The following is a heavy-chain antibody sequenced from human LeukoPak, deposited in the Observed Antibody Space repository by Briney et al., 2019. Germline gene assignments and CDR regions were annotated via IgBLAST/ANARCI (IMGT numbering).Heavy chain of an antibody. CDR3: ARERYSSSWYEY. CDR1: GFTFNGYG. J-gene: IGHJ4*02. D-gene: IGHD6-13*01. CDR2: IRYDGSNK. Sequence: PGGSLRLSCAASGFTFNGYGMHWVRQAPGKGLEWVAFIRYDGSNKYYADSVKGRFTISRDNSKNTLYLQMNSLRAEDTAVYYCARERYSSSWYEYWGQGTLVTVSS. V-gene: IGHV3-30*02.